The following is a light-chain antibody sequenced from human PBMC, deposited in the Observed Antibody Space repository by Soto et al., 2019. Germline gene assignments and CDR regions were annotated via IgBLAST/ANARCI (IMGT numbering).Light chain of an antibody. J-gene: IGKJ3*01. CDR1: QSITTY. CDR2: FAS. V-gene: IGKV1-39*01. Sequence: DIEMTQSPSSLSASIGDRVTISCRASQSITTYLNWYQQKPGKAPKLLIYFASSLQSGVPSRFTGAGSGTDFTLTITDLQPEDFATYYCQQTYDTVLFTFGPGTKVDIK. CDR3: QQTYDTVLFT.